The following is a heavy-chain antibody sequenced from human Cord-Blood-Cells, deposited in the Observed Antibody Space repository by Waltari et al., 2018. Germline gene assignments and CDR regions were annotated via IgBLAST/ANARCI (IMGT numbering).Heavy chain of an antibody. CDR2: ISGSGGST. V-gene: IGHV3-23*01. CDR1: GFTFSSYA. D-gene: IGHD3-16*01. CDR3: AKVGADRFYYYYYMDV. J-gene: IGHJ6*03. Sequence: EVQLLESGGGLVQPGGSLRLSCAASGFTFSSYAMSCVRQAPGKGLEWVSAISGSGGSTYYANSVKGRFTISRDNSKNTLYLQMNSLRAEDTAVYYCAKVGADRFYYYYYMDVWGKGTTVTVSS.